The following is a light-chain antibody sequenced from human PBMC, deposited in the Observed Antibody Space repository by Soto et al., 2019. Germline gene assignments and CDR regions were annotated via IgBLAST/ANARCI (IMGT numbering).Light chain of an antibody. J-gene: IGKJ4*01. CDR1: QSVSSSY. CDR3: QQYGSSPT. CDR2: GAS. V-gene: IGKV3-20*01. Sequence: EIVLTQSPATLSLSPGERATLSCRASQSVSSSYLAWYQQKPGQAPRLLIYGASSRATGIPDRFSGSGSGTDFTLNISRLEAEDLAVYYCQQYGSSPTFGGGTKVETK.